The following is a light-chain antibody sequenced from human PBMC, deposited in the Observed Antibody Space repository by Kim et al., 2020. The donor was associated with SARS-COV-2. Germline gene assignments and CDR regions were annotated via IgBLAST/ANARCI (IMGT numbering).Light chain of an antibody. CDR1: TSTFGKNS. CDR3: ASWDDSLAGPV. Sequence: ELTQPPSASGTPGQRVTISCSGSTSTFGKNSVYWYQQPSGTAPKLLIYRNNQRPSGVPDRFSGSKSGTSASLAISGLRSEDEADYYCASWDDSLAGPVFGGGTKLTVL. CDR2: RNN. J-gene: IGLJ3*02. V-gene: IGLV1-47*01.